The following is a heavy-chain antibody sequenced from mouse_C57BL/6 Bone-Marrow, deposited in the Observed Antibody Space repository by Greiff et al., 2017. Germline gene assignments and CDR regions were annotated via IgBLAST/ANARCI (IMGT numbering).Heavy chain of an antibody. V-gene: IGHV1-55*01. CDR3: ASTVGFDY. CDR1: GYTFTSYW. Sequence: QVHVKQPGAELVKPGASVKMSCKASGYTFTSYWITWVKQRPGQGLEWIGDIYPGSGSTNYNEKFKSKATLTVDTSSSTAYLQLSSLTSEDSAVYYCASTVGFDYWGQGTTLTVSS. CDR2: IYPGSGST. J-gene: IGHJ2*01.